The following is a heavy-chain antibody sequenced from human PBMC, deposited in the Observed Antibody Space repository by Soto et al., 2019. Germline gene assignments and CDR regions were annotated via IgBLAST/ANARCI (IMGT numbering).Heavy chain of an antibody. CDR3: ARGGADGFGELLYYYYGMDV. CDR2: INPSGGST. Sequence: ASVKVSCKASGYTFTSYYMHWVRQAPGQGLEWMGIINPSGGSTSYAQKFQGRVTMTRDTSTSTVYMELSSLRSEDTAVYYCARGGADGFGELLYYYYGMDVWGQGNTVTVSS. J-gene: IGHJ6*02. D-gene: IGHD3-10*01. CDR1: GYTFTSYY. V-gene: IGHV1-46*01.